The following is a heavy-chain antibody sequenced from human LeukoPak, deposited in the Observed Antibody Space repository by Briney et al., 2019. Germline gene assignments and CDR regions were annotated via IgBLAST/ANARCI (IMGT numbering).Heavy chain of an antibody. CDR2: ISGSGSST. Sequence: PGGSLRLSCAASGFTFSSYGMSWVRQAPGKGLEWVSAISGSGSSTYYADSVKGRFTISRDNSKNTLYLQKNSLRAEDTAVYFCAKGIYGSGSYYSNDYYYVDVWGKGTTVTISS. CDR3: AKGIYGSGSYYSNDYYYVDV. D-gene: IGHD3-10*01. J-gene: IGHJ6*03. V-gene: IGHV3-23*01. CDR1: GFTFSSYG.